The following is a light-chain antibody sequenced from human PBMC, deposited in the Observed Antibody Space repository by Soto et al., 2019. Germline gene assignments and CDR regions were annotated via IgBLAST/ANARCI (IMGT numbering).Light chain of an antibody. CDR1: QTISSS. CDR2: QAS. CDR3: QQYYIYST. Sequence: DIQMTQSPSTLSAYVGDRVTIACRASQTISSSLAWYQQKPGKAPKLLIFQASSLETGVPSRFSGSGSGTEFTLTISSLQPDDFATYYCQQYYIYSTFGQGTKVEIK. V-gene: IGKV1-5*03. J-gene: IGKJ1*01.